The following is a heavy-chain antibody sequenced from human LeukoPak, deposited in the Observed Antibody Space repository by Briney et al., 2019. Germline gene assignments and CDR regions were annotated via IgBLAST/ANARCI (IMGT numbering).Heavy chain of an antibody. J-gene: IGHJ3*02. CDR3: ARDAATRSGFDI. V-gene: IGHV3-21*01. CDR2: ISSSSSYI. Sequence: GGSLRLSCAASGFTFSSYSMNWVRQAPGKGLEWVSSISSSSSYIYYADSVKGRFTISRDNAKNSLYLQMNSLRAEDTAVYYCARDAATRSGFDIWGQGTMVTVSS. CDR1: GFTFSSYS. D-gene: IGHD6-25*01.